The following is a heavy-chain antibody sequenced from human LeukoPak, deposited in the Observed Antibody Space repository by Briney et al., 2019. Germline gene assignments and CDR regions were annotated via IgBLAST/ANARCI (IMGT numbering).Heavy chain of an antibody. CDR2: IDISGGST. V-gene: IGHV3-23*01. CDR1: GFSFSSHA. Sequence: HGGSLRLSCAASGFSFSSHAMCWVRQAPGKGLEWVSSIDISGGSTYYADSVQGRFTISRDNSKNTLYLQMNSLRADDTALYYCANEVRPNDYWGQGTLVTVSS. CDR3: ANEVRPNDY. J-gene: IGHJ4*02. D-gene: IGHD1-1*01.